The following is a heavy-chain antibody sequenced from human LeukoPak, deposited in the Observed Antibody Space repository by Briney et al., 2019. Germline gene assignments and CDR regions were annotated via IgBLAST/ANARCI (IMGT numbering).Heavy chain of an antibody. CDR2: INHSGST. D-gene: IGHD3-22*01. J-gene: IGHJ4*02. CDR3: ARGPRYYDSSGYYRY. Sequence: SETLSLTCAVYGVSFSGYYWSWIRQPPGKGLEWIGEINHSGSTNCNPSLKSRVTISVDTSKNQFSLKLSSVTAADTAVYYCARGPRYYDSSGYYRYWGQGTLVTVSS. V-gene: IGHV4-34*01. CDR1: GVSFSGYY.